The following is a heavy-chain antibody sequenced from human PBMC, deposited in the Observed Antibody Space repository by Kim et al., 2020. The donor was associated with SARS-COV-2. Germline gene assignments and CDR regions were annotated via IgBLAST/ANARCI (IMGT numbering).Heavy chain of an antibody. CDR2: ISSSGSTI. CDR3: ARDPKSARGYSYGFYYYYGMDV. V-gene: IGHV3-48*03. D-gene: IGHD5-18*01. J-gene: IGHJ6*02. CDR1: GFTFSSYE. Sequence: GGSLRFSCAASGFTFSSYEMNWVRQAPGKGLEWVSYISSSGSTIYYADSVKGRFTISRDNAKNSLYQQMNSLRAEDTAVYYCARDPKSARGYSYGFYYYYGMDVWGQGTTVTVSS.